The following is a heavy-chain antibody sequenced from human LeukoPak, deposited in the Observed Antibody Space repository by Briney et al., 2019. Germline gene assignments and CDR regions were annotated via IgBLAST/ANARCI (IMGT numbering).Heavy chain of an antibody. J-gene: IGHJ5*02. CDR3: ARAAQEGRDSLTGVQTGNWFDP. Sequence: ASVKVSCQTSGYNFTSYDINWVRQATGQGPEWMGWMNPSSGNTGYAQNFQGRLDLTRNIALTTAYMELSSLTSEDTATYYCARAAQEGRDSLTGVQTGNWFDPWGQGTLVTVSS. CDR1: GYNFTSYD. V-gene: IGHV1-8*01. CDR2: MNPSSGNT. D-gene: IGHD3-9*01.